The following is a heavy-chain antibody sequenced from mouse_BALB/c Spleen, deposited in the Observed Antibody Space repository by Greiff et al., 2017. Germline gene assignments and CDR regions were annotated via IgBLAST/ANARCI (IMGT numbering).Heavy chain of an antibody. V-gene: IGHV14-3*02. CDR1: GFNIKVTY. Sequence: VQLQQSGAELVKPGASVKLSCTASGFNIKVTYMHWVKQRPGQGLEWIGRIDPANGNTKYDPKFQGKATITADTSSNTAYLQLSSLTSEDTAVYYCAREGELRTAMDYWGQGTSVTVSS. CDR2: IDPANGNT. D-gene: IGHD1-1*01. CDR3: AREGELRTAMDY. J-gene: IGHJ4*01.